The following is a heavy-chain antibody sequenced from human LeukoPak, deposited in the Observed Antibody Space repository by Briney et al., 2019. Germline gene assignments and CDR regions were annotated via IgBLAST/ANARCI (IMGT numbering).Heavy chain of an antibody. CDR1: GFMFSSNW. Sequence: GSLRLSCAASGFMFSSNWMSWVRQPPGKGLEWIGEIYHSGSTNYNPSLKSRVTISVDKSKNQFSLKLSSVTAADTAVYYCARMGSGLFDYWGQGTLVTVSS. D-gene: IGHD6-19*01. CDR3: ARMGSGLFDY. CDR2: IYHSGST. V-gene: IGHV4-4*02. J-gene: IGHJ4*02.